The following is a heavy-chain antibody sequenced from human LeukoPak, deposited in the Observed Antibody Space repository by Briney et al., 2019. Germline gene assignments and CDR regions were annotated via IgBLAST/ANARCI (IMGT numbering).Heavy chain of an antibody. CDR1: GGSNSSSNSY. V-gene: IGHV4-39*01. CDR2: IYYSGNT. Sequence: PSETLSLTCTVSGGSNSSSNSYWGWIRQPPGKGLEWIGSIYYSGNTYYNASLKSQVSISIDTSKNQFSLKLTSVTAADTAVYYCARQTGSGLFILPGGQGTLVTVSS. J-gene: IGHJ4*02. CDR3: ARQTGSGLFILP. D-gene: IGHD3/OR15-3a*01.